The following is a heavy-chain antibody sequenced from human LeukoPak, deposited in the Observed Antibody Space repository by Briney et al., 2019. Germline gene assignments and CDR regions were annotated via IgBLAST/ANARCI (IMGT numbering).Heavy chain of an antibody. Sequence: PGGSLRLSCAASGFTFSSYAMSWVRQAPGKGLEWVSAISGSGGSTYYADSVKGRFTISRDNSKNTLYLQMNSLRAEDTAVYYCAKRLAYYGSGSHNWFDPWGQGTLVTVSS. CDR1: GFTFSSYA. V-gene: IGHV3-23*01. CDR3: AKRLAYYGSGSHNWFDP. D-gene: IGHD3-10*01. J-gene: IGHJ5*02. CDR2: ISGSGGST.